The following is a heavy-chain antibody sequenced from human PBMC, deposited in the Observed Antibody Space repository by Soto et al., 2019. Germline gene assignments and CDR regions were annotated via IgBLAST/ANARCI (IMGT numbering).Heavy chain of an antibody. Sequence: SETLSLTCSVSGASVSSYYWSWFRQPVGKGLEWIGRIHSSGNLNYNPSLESRVTMSLDTSKNQFSLRLSSLTAADTALYLCARDVGKNYWGQGTRVTVSS. J-gene: IGHJ4*02. V-gene: IGHV4-4*07. CDR1: GASVSSYY. CDR2: IHSSGNL. CDR3: ARDVGKNY. D-gene: IGHD3-10*01.